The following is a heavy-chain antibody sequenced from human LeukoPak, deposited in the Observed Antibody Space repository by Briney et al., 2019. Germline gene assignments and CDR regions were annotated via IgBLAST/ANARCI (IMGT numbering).Heavy chain of an antibody. Sequence: ASVKVSCKASGYTFTNYAISWVRQAPGQGLEWMGWISTYNGNTNYAQNLQGRVTMTTDTSTNTAYMELGSLRSDDTAVYYCARMYYYDSSGYYGVEDPFDYWGQGTLVTVSS. CDR1: GYTFTNYA. CDR2: ISTYNGNT. J-gene: IGHJ4*02. V-gene: IGHV1-18*01. CDR3: ARMYYYDSSGYYGVEDPFDY. D-gene: IGHD3-22*01.